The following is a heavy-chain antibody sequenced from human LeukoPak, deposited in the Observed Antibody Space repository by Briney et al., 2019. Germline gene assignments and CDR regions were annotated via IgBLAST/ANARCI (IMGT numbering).Heavy chain of an antibody. D-gene: IGHD3-10*01. CDR1: GFTFSSYG. Sequence: TGGSLRLSCAASGFTFSSYGMHWVRQAPGKGLEWVAVISYDGSNKYYADSVKGRFTISRDNSKNTLYLQMNSLRAEDTAVYYCAKATMVRGVINYYYYGMDVWGQGTTVTVSS. J-gene: IGHJ6*02. CDR3: AKATMVRGVINYYYYGMDV. V-gene: IGHV3-30*18. CDR2: ISYDGSNK.